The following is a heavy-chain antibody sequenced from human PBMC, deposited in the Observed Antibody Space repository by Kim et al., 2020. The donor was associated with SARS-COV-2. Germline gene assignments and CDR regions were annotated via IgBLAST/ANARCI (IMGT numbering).Heavy chain of an antibody. CDR3: ARDTKPLWFGESLYGMDV. J-gene: IGHJ6*02. CDR1: GGTFSSYA. CDR2: IIPILGIA. D-gene: IGHD3-10*01. V-gene: IGHV1-69*04. Sequence: SVKVSCKASGGTFSSYAISWVRQAPGQGLEWMGRIIPILGIANYAQKFQGRVTITADKSTSTAYMELSSLRSEDTAVYYCARDTKPLWFGESLYGMDVWGQGTTVTVSS.